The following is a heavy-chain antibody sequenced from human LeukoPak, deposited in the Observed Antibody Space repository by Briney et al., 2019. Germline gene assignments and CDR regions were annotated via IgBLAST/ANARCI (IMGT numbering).Heavy chain of an antibody. Sequence: TGRSLRLSCTASGFTFGDHAMSWLRQAPGKGLEWVGFIRPRSYGGTTEYAASVKGRFTISRDDSKSIAYLQMNSLKTEDTALYYCSRSPYGFVYYFDYWGQGTLVTVSS. CDR3: SRSPYGFVYYFDY. CDR2: IRPRSYGGTT. D-gene: IGHD4-17*01. V-gene: IGHV3-49*03. J-gene: IGHJ4*02. CDR1: GFTFGDHA.